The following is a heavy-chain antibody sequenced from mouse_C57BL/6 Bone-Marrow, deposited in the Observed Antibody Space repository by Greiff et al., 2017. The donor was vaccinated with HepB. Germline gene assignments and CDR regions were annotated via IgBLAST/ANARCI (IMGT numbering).Heavy chain of an antibody. CDR2: INPNNGGT. D-gene: IGHD2-2*01. Sequence: VQLQQSGPELVKPGASVKIPCKASGYTFTDYNMDWVKQSHGKSLEWIGDINPNNGGTIYNQKFKGKATLTVDKYSSTAYMELRSLTSEDTAVYYCARGIYYGYDGYYFDYWGQGTTLTVSS. V-gene: IGHV1-18*01. J-gene: IGHJ2*01. CDR1: GYTFTDYN. CDR3: ARGIYYGYDGYYFDY.